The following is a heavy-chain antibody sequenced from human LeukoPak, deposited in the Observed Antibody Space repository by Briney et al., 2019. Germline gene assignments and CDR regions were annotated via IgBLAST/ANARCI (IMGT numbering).Heavy chain of an antibody. D-gene: IGHD3-22*01. J-gene: IGHJ2*01. V-gene: IGHV4-39*07. CDR3: AYYDSSGYYADAYFDL. CDR2: IYYSGST. CDR1: GGSISSSSYY. Sequence: SETLSLTCTVSGGSISSSSYYWGWIRQPPGKGLEWIGSIYYSGSTYYNPSLKSRVTISVDTSKNQFSLKLSSVTAADTAVYYCAYYDSSGYYADAYFDLWGRGTLVTVSS.